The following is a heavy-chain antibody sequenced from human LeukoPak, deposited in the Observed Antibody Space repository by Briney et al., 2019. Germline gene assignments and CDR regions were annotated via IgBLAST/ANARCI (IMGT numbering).Heavy chain of an antibody. CDR3: ARRRDLYSGSYYPFDY. Sequence: GESLKISCKGSGYSFTSYWIGWVRQMPGKGLEWMGIVYPGDSDTRYSPSFQGQVTISADKSISTAYLQWSSLKASDTAMYYCARRRDLYSGSYYPFDYWGQGTLVTVSS. V-gene: IGHV5-51*01. J-gene: IGHJ4*02. CDR2: VYPGDSDT. D-gene: IGHD1-26*01. CDR1: GYSFTSYW.